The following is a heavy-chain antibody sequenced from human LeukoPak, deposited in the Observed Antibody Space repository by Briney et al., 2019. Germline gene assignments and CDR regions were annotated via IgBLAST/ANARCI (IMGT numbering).Heavy chain of an antibody. V-gene: IGHV4-59*01. J-gene: IGHJ4*02. CDR3: ARGVEETYYYDSSGYYYVDY. D-gene: IGHD3-22*01. CDR2: IYYSGST. Sequence: PSETLSLTCTVSGGSISSYYCSWIRQPPGKGLEWIGYIYYSGSTNYNPSLKSRVTISVDTSKNQFSLKLSSVTAADTAVYYCARGVEETYYYDSSGYYYVDYWGQGTLVTVSS. CDR1: GGSISSYY.